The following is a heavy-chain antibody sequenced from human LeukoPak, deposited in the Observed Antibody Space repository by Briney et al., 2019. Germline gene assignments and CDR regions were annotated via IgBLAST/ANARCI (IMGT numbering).Heavy chain of an antibody. CDR2: IHPSGTL. V-gene: IGHV4-31*03. CDR3: SRGLDSRKLGY. CDR1: GASFSSGDQY. D-gene: IGHD3-22*01. J-gene: IGHJ4*02. Sequence: SETLSLTCTVSGASFSSGDQYWNWIRQRPGEGLEWIGSIHPSGTLYNNPSLESRVTISIDTSKNQFSLNLNSVTAADTAVYFCSRGLDSRKLGYWGQGTLVTVSS.